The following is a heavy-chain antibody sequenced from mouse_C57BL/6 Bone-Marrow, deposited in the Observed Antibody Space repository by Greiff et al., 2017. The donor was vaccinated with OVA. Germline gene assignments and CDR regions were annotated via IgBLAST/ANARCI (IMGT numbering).Heavy chain of an antibody. CDR2: IDPNSGGT. V-gene: IGHV1-72*01. D-gene: IGHD2-5*01. Sequence: QVQLQQPGAELVRPGSSVKLSCKASGYTFTSYWMDWVKQRPGQGLEWIGRIDPNSGGTKYNEKFKSKATLTVDKPSSTAYMQLSSLTSEDSAVYYCGGSNYPFYAMDYWGQGTSVTVSS. J-gene: IGHJ4*01. CDR1: GYTFTSYW. CDR3: GGSNYPFYAMDY.